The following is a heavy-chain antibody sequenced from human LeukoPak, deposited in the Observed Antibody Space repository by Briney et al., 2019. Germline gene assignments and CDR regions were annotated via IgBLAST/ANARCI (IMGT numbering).Heavy chain of an antibody. CDR3: ARGEMATTFV. V-gene: IGHV4-59*01. CDR1: GGSIDNYY. CDR2: IYYSGST. Sequence: PSETLSLTCTVSGGSIDNYYWTWLRQPPGKGLEWIGYIYYSGSTNYNPALNSRVTISIDPSKSHFSLKLNSVTAADPAVYFCARGEMATTFVWGQGALVTVSA. D-gene: IGHD5-24*01. J-gene: IGHJ4*02.